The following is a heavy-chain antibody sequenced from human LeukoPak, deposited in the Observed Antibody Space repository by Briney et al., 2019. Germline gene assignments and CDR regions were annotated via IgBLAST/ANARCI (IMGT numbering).Heavy chain of an antibody. V-gene: IGHV4-38-2*01. D-gene: IGHD3-22*01. CDR2: IYHSGST. CDR1: GYSISSGYY. Sequence: KPSETLSLTCAVSGYSISSGYYWGWIRQPPGKGLEWIGSIYHSGSTYYNPSLKSRVTISVDTSKNQFSLKLSSVTAADTAVYYCARFTDYYDSSGYYLYYFDYWGQGTLVTVSS. J-gene: IGHJ4*02. CDR3: ARFTDYYDSSGYYLYYFDY.